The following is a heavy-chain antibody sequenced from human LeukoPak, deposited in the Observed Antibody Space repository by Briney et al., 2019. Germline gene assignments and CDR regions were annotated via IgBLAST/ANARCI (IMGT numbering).Heavy chain of an antibody. D-gene: IGHD5-24*01. CDR1: GGSLSRFY. J-gene: IGHJ4*03. CDR2: IAHRGDT. CDR3: CRGATISETGYFDF. Sequence: PSQTLFLTCSVYGGSLSRFYCRCIRQSAGKGLGWIAAIAHRGDTNNNPSVKRRATKSVDPCKNPFSLKDRSLSDADTAVYYGCRGATISETGYFDFWGQVTLVTVCS. V-gene: IGHV4-34*04.